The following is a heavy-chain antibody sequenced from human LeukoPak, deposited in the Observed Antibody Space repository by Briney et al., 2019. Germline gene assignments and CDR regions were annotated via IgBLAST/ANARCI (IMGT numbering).Heavy chain of an antibody. CDR2: ISYDGSNK. CDR1: GFTFSSYG. D-gene: IGHD3-22*01. J-gene: IGHJ4*02. Sequence: PGGSLRLSCAASGFTFSSYGMHWVRQAPGKGLEWVAVISYDGSNKYYADSVKGRFTISRDNSKNTLYLQMNSLRAEDTAVYYCARDFPDSTYYDTTGGLWGQGTLVTVSS. V-gene: IGHV3-30*03. CDR3: ARDFPDSTYYDTTGGL.